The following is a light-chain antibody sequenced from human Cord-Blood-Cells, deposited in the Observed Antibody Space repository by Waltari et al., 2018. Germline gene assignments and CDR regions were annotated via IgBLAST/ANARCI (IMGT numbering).Light chain of an antibody. V-gene: IGKV3-15*01. CDR3: QQYNNWLT. Sequence: DIVLTQSPATLSVSPGDRATLSCRASQSVSSNLGWYQQKPGQAPRLLIYGAPTRATGIPARFSGSGSETEFTLTISSLQSEDFAVYCCQQYNNWLTFGGGTKVEIK. CDR2: GAP. J-gene: IGKJ4*01. CDR1: QSVSSN.